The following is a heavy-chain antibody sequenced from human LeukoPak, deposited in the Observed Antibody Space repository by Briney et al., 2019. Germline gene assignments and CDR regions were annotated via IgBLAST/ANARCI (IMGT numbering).Heavy chain of an antibody. CDR2: INHSGST. V-gene: IGHV4-34*01. CDR3: ARVCYDFWSGYYRTNWFDP. J-gene: IGHJ5*02. D-gene: IGHD3-3*01. Sequence: SETLSLTCAVYGGSFSGYYWSWIRQPPGKGLEWLGEINHSGSTNYNPSLKSRVTISVDTSKNQFSLKLSSVTAADTAVYYCARVCYDFWSGYYRTNWFDPWGQGTLVTVSS. CDR1: GGSFSGYY.